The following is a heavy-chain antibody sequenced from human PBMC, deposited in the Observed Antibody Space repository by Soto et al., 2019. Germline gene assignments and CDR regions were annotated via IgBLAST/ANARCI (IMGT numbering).Heavy chain of an antibody. CDR2: ISWNSGSI. CDR1: GFTFDDYA. J-gene: IGHJ2*01. V-gene: IGHV3-9*01. Sequence: EVQLVESGGGLVQPGRSLRLSCAASGFTFDDYAMHWVRQAPGKGLEWVSGISWNSGSIGYSDSVKGRFTISRDNAKNSLYLQRNSLRSEDTALYYCAKDMPLYSSGWYCDFELWGRGTLVTVSS. D-gene: IGHD6-19*01. CDR3: AKDMPLYSSGWYCDFEL.